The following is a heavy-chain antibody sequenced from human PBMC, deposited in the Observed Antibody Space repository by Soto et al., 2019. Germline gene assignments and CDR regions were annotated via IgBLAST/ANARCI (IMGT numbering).Heavy chain of an antibody. Sequence: QVPLVESGGGVVHPGRSLRLSCAASGFTFSNYPMHWVRQPPGKGLEWVAVISYDGSTQNYADSVKGRLTISRDNSKSTLSVQMNSLRGEDTAVYYCARAPGSSRELDYWGQGTLVTVSS. D-gene: IGHD3-10*01. V-gene: IGHV3-30-3*01. CDR3: ARAPGSSRELDY. CDR2: ISYDGSTQ. CDR1: GFTFSNYP. J-gene: IGHJ4*02.